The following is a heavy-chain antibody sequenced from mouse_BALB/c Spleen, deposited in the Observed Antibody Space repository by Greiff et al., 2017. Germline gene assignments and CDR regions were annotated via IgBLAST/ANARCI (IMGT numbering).Heavy chain of an antibody. J-gene: IGHJ2*01. Sequence: QVQLQQSGAELVRPGASVTLSCKASGYTFTDYEMHWVKQTPVHGLEWIGAIDPETGGTAYNQKFKGKATLTADKSSSTAYMQLSSLTSEDSAVYYCARSPGRGFFDYWGQGTTLTVSS. CDR2: IDPETGGT. V-gene: IGHV1-15*01. CDR1: GYTFTDYE. D-gene: IGHD4-1*01. CDR3: ARSPGRGFFDY.